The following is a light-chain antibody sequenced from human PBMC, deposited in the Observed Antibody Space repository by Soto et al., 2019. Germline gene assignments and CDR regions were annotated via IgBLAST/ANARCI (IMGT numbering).Light chain of an antibody. CDR3: SSYTASTTFV. J-gene: IGLJ1*01. Sequence: QSVLTQPASVSGSPGQSVTISCAGTNTDVGGYNYVSWYQQHPGKAPKLLISEVSNRPSGISSRFSGSKSGNTASLIISGLQAEDEADYYCSSYTASTTFVFGTGTNLTVL. V-gene: IGLV2-14*01. CDR1: NTDVGGYNY. CDR2: EVS.